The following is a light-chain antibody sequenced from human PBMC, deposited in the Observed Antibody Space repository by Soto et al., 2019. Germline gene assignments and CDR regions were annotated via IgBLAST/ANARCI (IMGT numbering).Light chain of an antibody. CDR2: SAS. Sequence: EIVMTQSPATLSVSPGERATLSCRASQSVTIYLAWYQQKPGQAPRLLIYSASTRATGIPARFSGSGSGTDFALTISSLQAEYVAVYYCQQYYSTPLTFGGGTKVDIK. CDR1: QSVTIY. CDR3: QQYYSTPLT. J-gene: IGKJ4*01. V-gene: IGKV3-15*01.